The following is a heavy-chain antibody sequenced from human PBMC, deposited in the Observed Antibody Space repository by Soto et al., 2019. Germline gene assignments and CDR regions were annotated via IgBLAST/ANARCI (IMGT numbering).Heavy chain of an antibody. CDR2: IYHSGST. D-gene: IGHD3-22*01. CDR3: ARRVTYYYDSSGYYVPHYYYGMDV. CDR1: GGSISSGGYS. J-gene: IGHJ6*02. Sequence: SETLSLTCAVSGGSISSGGYSWSWIRQPPGKGLEWIGYIYHSGSTYYNPSLKSRVTISVDRSKNQFSLKLSSVTAADTAVYYCARRVTYYYDSSGYYVPHYYYGMDVWGQGTTVTVSS. V-gene: IGHV4-30-2*01.